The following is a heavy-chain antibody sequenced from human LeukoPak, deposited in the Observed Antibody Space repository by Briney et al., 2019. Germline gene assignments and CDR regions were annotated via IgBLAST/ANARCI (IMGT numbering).Heavy chain of an antibody. Sequence: GGSLRLSCAASGFTFSDYSMSWVRQAPGKGLEWVSSISYSSSYIYYADSVKGRLTISRDNAKNLLYLQMDSLRAEDTAVYYCAKNKCSGDCYNYYYGMDVWGQGTTVTVSS. CDR1: GFTFSDYS. CDR3: AKNKCSGDCYNYYYGMDV. J-gene: IGHJ6*02. D-gene: IGHD2-21*02. CDR2: ISYSSSYI. V-gene: IGHV3-21*04.